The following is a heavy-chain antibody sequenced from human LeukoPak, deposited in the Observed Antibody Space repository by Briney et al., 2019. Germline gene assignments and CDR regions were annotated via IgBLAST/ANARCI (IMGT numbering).Heavy chain of an antibody. CDR1: GGSINSYY. Sequence: PSETLSLTCTVSGGSINSYYWSWIRQPPGKGLEWIGYIYYSGNTNYNPSLKSRVTISVDTSKNQFSLKLSSVTAADTAVYYCARHRRDGYNSVLFDYWGQGTLVTVSS. CDR3: ARHRRDGYNSVLFDY. D-gene: IGHD5-24*01. V-gene: IGHV4-59*08. CDR2: IYYSGNT. J-gene: IGHJ4*02.